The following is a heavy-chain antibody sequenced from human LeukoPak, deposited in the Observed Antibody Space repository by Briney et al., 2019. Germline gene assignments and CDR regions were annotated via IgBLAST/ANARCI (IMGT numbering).Heavy chain of an antibody. Sequence: GGSLRLSCSASGFTFSSYNMDWVRQAPGKGLEGVSSITSSSSYIYYADSVKGRFTISRHNPKTPLFPQMTSLTAEDTAVYYCARDPYSGAYWTYSYYYMDVWGKGTTVTISS. D-gene: IGHD1-26*01. J-gene: IGHJ6*03. V-gene: IGHV3-21*01. CDR3: ARDPYSGAYWTYSYYYMDV. CDR1: GFTFSSYN. CDR2: ITSSSSYI.